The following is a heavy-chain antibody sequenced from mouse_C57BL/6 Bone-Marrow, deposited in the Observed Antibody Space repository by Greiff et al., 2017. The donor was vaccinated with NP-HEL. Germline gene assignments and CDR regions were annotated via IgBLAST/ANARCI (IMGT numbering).Heavy chain of an antibody. Sequence: QVQLQQSGADLMKPGASVKLSCKATGYTFTGYWIEWVKQRPGHGLEWIGEILAGSGSTNYNETFKGKDTFTADTSSNTAYMQLSSLTTEDSAMYDCTGEGGYYYGSSGGSAYGGQGTLVTVSA. D-gene: IGHD1-1*01. V-gene: IGHV1-9*01. CDR1: GYTFTGYW. J-gene: IGHJ3*01. CDR3: TGEGGYYYGSSGGSAY. CDR2: ILAGSGST.